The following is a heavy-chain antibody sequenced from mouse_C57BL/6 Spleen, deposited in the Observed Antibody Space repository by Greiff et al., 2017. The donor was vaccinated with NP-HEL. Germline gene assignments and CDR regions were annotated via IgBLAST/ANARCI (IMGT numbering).Heavy chain of an antibody. CDR3: ARRNYYGYYAMDY. V-gene: IGHV2-2*01. D-gene: IGHD1-2*01. CDR1: GFSLTSYG. CDR2: IWSGGST. J-gene: IGHJ4*01. Sequence: VKLMESGPGLVQPSQSLSITCTVSGFSLTSYGVHWVRQSPGKGLEWLGVIWSGGSTDYNAAFISRLSISKDNSKSQVFFKMNSLQADDTAIYYCARRNYYGYYAMDYWGQGTSVTVSS.